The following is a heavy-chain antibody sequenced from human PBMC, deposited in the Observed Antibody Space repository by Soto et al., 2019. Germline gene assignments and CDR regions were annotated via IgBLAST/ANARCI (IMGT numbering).Heavy chain of an antibody. V-gene: IGHV1-18*01. Sequence: GASVKVSCKASGYTFTSYGISWVRQAPGQGLEWMGWISAYNGNTNYAQKLQGRVTMTTDTSTSTAYMELRSLRSDDTAVYYCARGQDDYYDSSGYYSFRYWGQGTLVTVSS. CDR2: ISAYNGNT. CDR3: ARGQDDYYDSSGYYSFRY. CDR1: GYTFTSYG. J-gene: IGHJ4*02. D-gene: IGHD3-22*01.